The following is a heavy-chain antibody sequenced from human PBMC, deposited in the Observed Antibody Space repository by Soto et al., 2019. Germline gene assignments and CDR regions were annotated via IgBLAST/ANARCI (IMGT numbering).Heavy chain of an antibody. CDR2: IYWDDAD. CDR1: GFSATSSGVG. D-gene: IGHD3-10*01. V-gene: IGHV2-5*02. J-gene: IGHJ4*02. CDR3: SRLPRGALAYDFDS. Sequence: QITLKESGPPLVNPTQTLTLTCAFSGFSATSSGVGVAWLRQPPGKALEWLAVIYWDDADQYRPSLKTRRTIIKDTSKHQVVLTMTNMDPVDTGSSYYSRLPRGALAYDFDSWGQGTLVTVTS.